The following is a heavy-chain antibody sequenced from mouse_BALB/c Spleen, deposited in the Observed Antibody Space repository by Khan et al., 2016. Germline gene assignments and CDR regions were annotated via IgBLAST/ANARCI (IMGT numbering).Heavy chain of an antibody. V-gene: IGHV3-2*02. CDR3: ARAVLRLYSFDY. Sequence: EVQLQESGPGLVKPSQSLSLTCTVTGYSITSDYAWNWIRQFPGNKLEWMGYISYSGSTSYNPSLKSRISITRDTSKNQFFLQLNSVTTEDTATYYCARAVLRLYSFDYWGQGTTLTVSS. CDR2: ISYSGST. D-gene: IGHD1-2*01. CDR1: GYSITSDYA. J-gene: IGHJ2*01.